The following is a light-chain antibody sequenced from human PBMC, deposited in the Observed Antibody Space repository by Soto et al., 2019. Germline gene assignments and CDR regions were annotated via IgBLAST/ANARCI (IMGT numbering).Light chain of an antibody. V-gene: IGLV3-21*02. Sequence: SYELSQPPSVSVAPGQTARITCGGHKIGTKNVHWFQQKPGQAPVLVVSDDDDRPSGIPERFSGSNSGNTATLTISRVEAGNEVDYYCQVWDSSSDQYVFGTGTKVTVL. J-gene: IGLJ1*01. CDR2: DDD. CDR3: QVWDSSSDQYV. CDR1: KIGTKN.